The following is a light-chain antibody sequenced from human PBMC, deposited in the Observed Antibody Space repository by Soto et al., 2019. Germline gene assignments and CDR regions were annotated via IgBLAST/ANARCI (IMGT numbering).Light chain of an antibody. CDR3: QQNNSYSRT. J-gene: IGKJ4*01. V-gene: IGKV1-5*01. Sequence: DIQMTQSPSTLSPSLGDTVTITCRASQTISGWLDWYQQKPGQAPNLXIFDASSLESGVPSLFSGSGAETACTRTISSLKSDDVATYYCQQNNSYSRTFGGGTKVDIK. CDR2: DAS. CDR1: QTISGW.